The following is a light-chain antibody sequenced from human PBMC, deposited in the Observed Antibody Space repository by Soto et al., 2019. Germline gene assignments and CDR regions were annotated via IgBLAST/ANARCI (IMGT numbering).Light chain of an antibody. J-gene: IGKJ4*01. V-gene: IGKV3-11*01. Sequence: EIVLTQSPATLSLSPGDRATLSCRASQTVSSYLAWYQQKPGQAPRLLIYDASSRATCIPARFSGSGSGTDFTRTITSLEPEDFAVYYCQQRSDWPSTFGGGTKVEI. CDR1: QTVSSY. CDR3: QQRSDWPST. CDR2: DAS.